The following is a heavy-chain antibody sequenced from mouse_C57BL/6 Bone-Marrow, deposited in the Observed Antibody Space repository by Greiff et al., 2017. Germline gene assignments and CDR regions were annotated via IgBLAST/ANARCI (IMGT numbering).Heavy chain of an antibody. CDR3: ARDYYGKAYFDY. D-gene: IGHD2-1*01. CDR1: GFTFSSYA. J-gene: IGHJ2*01. CDR2: ISDGGSYT. Sequence: EVHLVESGGGLVKPGGSLKLSCAASGFTFSSYAMSWVRQTPEKRLEWVATISDGGSYTYYPDNVKGRFTISRDNAKNNLYLQMSHLKSEDTAMYYCARDYYGKAYFDYWGQGTTLTVSS. V-gene: IGHV5-4*01.